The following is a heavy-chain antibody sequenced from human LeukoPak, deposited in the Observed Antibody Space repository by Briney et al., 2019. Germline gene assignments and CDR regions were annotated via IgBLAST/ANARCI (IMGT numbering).Heavy chain of an antibody. V-gene: IGHV3-7*01. J-gene: IGHJ3*02. D-gene: IGHD1/OR15-1a*01. CDR1: GFTFSTYW. CDR3: TTEDWNTAFDI. Sequence: GGSLRLSCAASGFTFSTYWMSWVRQAPGKGLEWVANIKQDGSKIYYVDSVKGRFTISRDNAKNSLYLQMNNLRAEDTAVYYCTTEDWNTAFDIWGQGTMVTVSS. CDR2: IKQDGSKI.